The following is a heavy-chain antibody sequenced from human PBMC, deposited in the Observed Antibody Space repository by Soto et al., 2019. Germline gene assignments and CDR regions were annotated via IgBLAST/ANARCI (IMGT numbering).Heavy chain of an antibody. Sequence: SETLSLTCAVSGSSISGSYYYWGWLRQSPGRGPEWIGSVFYTGFTSYNPSLESRVSVSVDTSKNQFSLKVSAVTAADTAVYYCASSQKGYNWNYFDHWGQGALVTVSS. CDR2: VFYTGFT. CDR3: ASSQKGYNWNYFDH. D-gene: IGHD1-20*01. V-gene: IGHV4-39*01. CDR1: GSSISGSYYY. J-gene: IGHJ4*02.